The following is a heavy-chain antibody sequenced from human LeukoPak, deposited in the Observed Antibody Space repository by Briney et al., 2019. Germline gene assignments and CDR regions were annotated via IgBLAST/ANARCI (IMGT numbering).Heavy chain of an antibody. CDR1: RFTFSSYA. Sequence: GGSLRLSCAASRFTFSSYAMSWVRQAPGKGLEWVSAISGSGGSTYYADSVKGRFTISRDNSKNTLYLQMNSLRAEDTAVYYCAKEDREGYYDSSGYYYYWGQGTLVTVSS. D-gene: IGHD3-22*01. CDR3: AKEDREGYYDSSGYYYY. V-gene: IGHV3-23*01. CDR2: ISGSGGST. J-gene: IGHJ4*02.